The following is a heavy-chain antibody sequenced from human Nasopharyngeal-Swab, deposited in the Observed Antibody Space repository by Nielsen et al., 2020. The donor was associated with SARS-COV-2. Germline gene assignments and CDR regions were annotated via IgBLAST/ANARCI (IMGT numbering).Heavy chain of an antibody. V-gene: IGHV4-34*01. Sequence: SETLSLTCTVSGGSISSYYWSWIRQPPGKGLEWIGEINHSGSTNYNPSLKSRVTISVDTSKNQFSLKLSSVTAADTAVYYCARGPAWWELLPEYCQHWGQGTLVTVSS. D-gene: IGHD1-26*01. CDR2: INHSGST. CDR1: GGSISSYY. CDR3: ARGPAWWELLPEYCQH. J-gene: IGHJ1*01.